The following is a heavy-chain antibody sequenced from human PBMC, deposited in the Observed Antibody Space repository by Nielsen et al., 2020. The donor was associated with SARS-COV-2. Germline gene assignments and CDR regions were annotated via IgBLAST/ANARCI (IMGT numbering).Heavy chain of an antibody. Sequence: GGSLRLSCAASGSTSSNYKMTWVRQAQGKGLEWVSYISIRGSVTYYADSVKGRFTIARDNAKNSLYLQMNSLRAEDSAVYYCASSKLRYFDLGNSWGQGTLVNVSS. J-gene: IGHJ4*02. D-gene: IGHD3-9*01. CDR2: ISIRGSVT. CDR3: ASSKLRYFDLGNS. V-gene: IGHV3-48*03. CDR1: GSTSSNYK.